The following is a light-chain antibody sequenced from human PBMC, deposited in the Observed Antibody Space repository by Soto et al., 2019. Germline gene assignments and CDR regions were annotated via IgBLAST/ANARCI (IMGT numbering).Light chain of an antibody. CDR2: DAS. CDR1: QTIGGC. J-gene: IGKJ4*01. Sequence: DIQMTQSPSSLSASVGDRVTITCRASQTIGGCLNWYQQKPGTAPKLLIYDASTLKSGVPSRFSGSGSGTEFTLTISNLQPDDFASYYCQQCYSKSQTFGRGTKVEIK. CDR3: QQCYSKSQT. V-gene: IGKV1-39*01.